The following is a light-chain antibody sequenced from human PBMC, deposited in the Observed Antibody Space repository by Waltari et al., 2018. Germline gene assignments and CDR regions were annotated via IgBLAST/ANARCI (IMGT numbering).Light chain of an antibody. CDR1: ALPKQY. Sequence: SYELTQPPSVSVSPGQTARNHFSGDALPKQYVYWYQQKPGQAPPLVIFKDNERPSGIPERISGSSSGTTVSLTISGVQAEDEADYYCQSADTSSTYWVFGGGTKLTVL. CDR2: KDN. V-gene: IGLV3-25*02. J-gene: IGLJ3*02. CDR3: QSADTSSTYWV.